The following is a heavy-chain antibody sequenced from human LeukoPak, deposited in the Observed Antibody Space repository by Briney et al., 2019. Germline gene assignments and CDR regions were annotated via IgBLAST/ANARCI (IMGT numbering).Heavy chain of an antibody. CDR1: GYTFTGYY. Sequence: ASVKVSCKASGYTFTGYYMHWVRQAPGQGLEWMGWINPNSGGTNYAQKFQGRVTMTRDTSISTAYMELSRLRSDDTAVYYCARVPYYDFWSCYKGFDYWGQGTLVTVSS. V-gene: IGHV1-2*02. J-gene: IGHJ4*02. CDR2: INPNSGGT. D-gene: IGHD3-3*01. CDR3: ARVPYYDFWSCYKGFDY.